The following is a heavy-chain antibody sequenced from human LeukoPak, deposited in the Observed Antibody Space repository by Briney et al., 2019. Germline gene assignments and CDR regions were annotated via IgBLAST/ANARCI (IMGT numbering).Heavy chain of an antibody. CDR1: GFTFSNYA. D-gene: IGHD6-6*01. Sequence: GGSLRLSCAASGFTFSNYAMSWVRQAPGKGLEWVSSVSSTGGTTYYADSVKGRFTISRDNSKNTLYLQMNSLRAEDTDVYYCARVIAARPGDYWGQGTLVTVSS. V-gene: IGHV3-23*01. J-gene: IGHJ4*02. CDR3: ARVIAARPGDY. CDR2: VSSTGGTT.